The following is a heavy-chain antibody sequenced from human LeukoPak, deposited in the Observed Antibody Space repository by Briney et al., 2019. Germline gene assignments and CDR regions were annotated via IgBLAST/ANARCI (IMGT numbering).Heavy chain of an antibody. CDR2: ISSSSSTI. CDR3: ATHELKDAFDI. Sequence: GGSLRLSCAASGFTFSSYSTNWVRQAPGKGLEWVSYISSSSSTIYYADSVKGRFTISRDNAKNSLYLQMNSLRAEDTAVYYCATHELKDAFDIWGQGTMVTVSS. D-gene: IGHD3-10*01. CDR1: GFTFSSYS. J-gene: IGHJ3*02. V-gene: IGHV3-48*01.